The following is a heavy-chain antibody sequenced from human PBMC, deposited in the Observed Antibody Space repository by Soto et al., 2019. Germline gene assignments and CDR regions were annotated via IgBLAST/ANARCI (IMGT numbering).Heavy chain of an antibody. CDR2: IKQDGSEK. V-gene: IGHV3-7*01. J-gene: IGHJ3*02. CDR1: GFTFSSYW. Sequence: GVLRLSCAASGFTFSSYWMSWVRQAPGKGLEWVANIKQDGSEKYYVDSVKGRFTISRDNAKNSLYLQMNSLRAEDTAVYYCARVFTGRDAFDIWGQGTMVTVSS. D-gene: IGHD3-3*01. CDR3: ARVFTGRDAFDI.